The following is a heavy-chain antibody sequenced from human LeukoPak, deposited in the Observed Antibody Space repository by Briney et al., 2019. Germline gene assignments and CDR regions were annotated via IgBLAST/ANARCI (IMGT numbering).Heavy chain of an antibody. V-gene: IGHV3-23*01. CDR1: EFTFSSYA. CDR2: ISNSGGST. Sequence: EGSLRLSCAASEFTFSSYAMSWVRQAPGKGLEWVSVISNSGGSTFYADSVKGRFTISRDNSKNTLYLQMNSLRAEDTAVYYCAKAPYNYYFDYWGQGTLVTVSS. D-gene: IGHD1-20*01. CDR3: AKAPYNYYFDY. J-gene: IGHJ4*02.